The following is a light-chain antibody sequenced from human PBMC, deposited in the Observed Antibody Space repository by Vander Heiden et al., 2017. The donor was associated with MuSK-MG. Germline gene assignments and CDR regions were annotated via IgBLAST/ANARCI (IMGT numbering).Light chain of an antibody. CDR1: QSLLHSNGYNY. Sequence: DIAMTQSPLPLPVPPGEPASISCMSSQSLLHSNGYNYLDWYLQKPGQSPQLLVYLGSNRAPGIPDRFSGSGSGTDFTLKISRVEAEDVGVYYCMQALQTPTFGGGTKVEIK. V-gene: IGKV2-28*01. CDR3: MQALQTPT. J-gene: IGKJ4*01. CDR2: LGS.